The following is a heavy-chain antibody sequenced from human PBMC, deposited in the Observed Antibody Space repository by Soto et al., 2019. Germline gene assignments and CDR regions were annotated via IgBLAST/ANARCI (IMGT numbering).Heavy chain of an antibody. D-gene: IGHD4-17*01. CDR3: AKDWQYGDYGYYYDY. Sequence: GASVKVSCKASGYIFTGYYMHWVRQAPGQGLEWMGWINPNSVGTNYAQNFQGRVIMTRDTSISTAYMELSGLRSDDSAVYYCAKDWQYGDYGYYYDYWGKGSLFTVAS. V-gene: IGHV1-2*02. CDR2: INPNSVGT. J-gene: IGHJ4*02. CDR1: GYIFTGYY.